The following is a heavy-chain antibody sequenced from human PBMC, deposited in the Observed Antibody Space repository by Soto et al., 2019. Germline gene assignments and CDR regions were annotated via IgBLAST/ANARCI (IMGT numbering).Heavy chain of an antibody. CDR3: ARDYRSNYYYMDV. Sequence: ASVKVSCKASGGTFSSYTISWVRQAPGQGLEWMGRIIPILGIANYAQKFQGRVTITADKSTGTAYMELSSLRSEDTAVYYCARDYRSNYYYMDVWGQGTPVTVSS. J-gene: IGHJ6*03. D-gene: IGHD4-4*01. V-gene: IGHV1-69*04. CDR2: IIPILGIA. CDR1: GGTFSSYT.